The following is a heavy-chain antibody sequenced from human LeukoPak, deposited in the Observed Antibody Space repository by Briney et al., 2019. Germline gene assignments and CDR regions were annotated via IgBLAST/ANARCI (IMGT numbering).Heavy chain of an antibody. V-gene: IGHV3-74*01. Sequence: GGSLRLSCAASGFTFSSYWMHWVRQAPGKGLVWVSRINSDGSSTSYADSVKGRFTISRDNAKNTLYLQMNSLRAEDTAVYYCARGPPVSSSYYGMDVWGQGTTVTVSS. D-gene: IGHD6-13*01. CDR3: ARGPPVSSSYYGMDV. CDR1: GFTFSSYW. J-gene: IGHJ6*02. CDR2: INSDGSST.